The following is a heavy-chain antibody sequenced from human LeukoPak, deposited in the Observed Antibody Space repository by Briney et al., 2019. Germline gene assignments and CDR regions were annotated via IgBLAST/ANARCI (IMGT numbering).Heavy chain of an antibody. Sequence: GASVKVSFKASGYTFTCYYMHWVRQAPGQGLEWMGWINPNSGGTNYAQKFQGWVTMTRDTSISTAYMELSRLRSDDTAVYYCARGGTMVRGVKGYYYGMDVWGKGTTVTVSS. CDR1: GYTFTCYY. D-gene: IGHD3-10*01. J-gene: IGHJ6*04. CDR3: ARGGTMVRGVKGYYYGMDV. CDR2: INPNSGGT. V-gene: IGHV1-2*04.